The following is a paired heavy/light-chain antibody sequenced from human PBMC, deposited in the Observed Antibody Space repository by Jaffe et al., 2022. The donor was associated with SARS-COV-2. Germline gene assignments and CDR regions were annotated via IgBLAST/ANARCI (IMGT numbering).Heavy chain of an antibody. CDR1: GYSISTGYY. V-gene: IGHV4-38-2*02. D-gene: IGHD5-12*01. CDR2: IFHSGST. Sequence: QVQLQESGPGVVKPSETLSLTCSVFGYSISTGYYWGWIRQPPGKGLEWVGTIFHSGSTYYNPSLKSRVTISVDTSKNQLSLKVSSVTAADTAIYYCARVDIVGKADSWGQGTLVTVSS. CDR3: ARVDIVGKADS. J-gene: IGHJ4*02.
Light chain of an antibody. V-gene: IGLV2-8*01. CDR1: SSNVGAYNY. CDR3: SSYAGSNIFV. CDR2: EVT. J-gene: IGLJ1*01. Sequence: QSALTQPPSASGSPGQSVTISCTGTSSNVGAYNYVSWYQQQPGKAPKLMIYEVTKRPSGVPDRFSGSKSGNTASLTVSGLQAEDEADYYCSSYAGSNIFVFGPGTKVTVL.